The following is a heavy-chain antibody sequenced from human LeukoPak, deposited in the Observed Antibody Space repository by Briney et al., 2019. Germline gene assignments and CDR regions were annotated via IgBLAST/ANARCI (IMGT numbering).Heavy chain of an antibody. CDR2: ISYDGTNT. CDR1: GFTFSSCG. J-gene: IGHJ4*02. Sequence: GGSLRLSCAASGFTFSSCGMNWVRQAPGKGLEWVAVISYDGTNTYYADSVKGRFTTSRDNSKNTVYLQMNSLRTEDTAVYFCAKGLGGWPNYFDYWGQGTLVTVSS. D-gene: IGHD3-16*01. CDR3: AKGLGGWPNYFDY. V-gene: IGHV3-30*18.